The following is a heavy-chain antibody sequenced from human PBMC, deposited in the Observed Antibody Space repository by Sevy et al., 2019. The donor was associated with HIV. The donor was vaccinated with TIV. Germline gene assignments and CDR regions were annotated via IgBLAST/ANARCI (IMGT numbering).Heavy chain of an antibody. Sequence: GGSLRLSCAASGFTFSSYAMSWVRQAPGKGLEWVSAISGSGGSTYYADSVKGRFTISRDNSKNTLYLQMNSLRAEDTAVYYCAKDLILYSSSWSHGDYFDYWGQGTLVTVSS. V-gene: IGHV3-23*01. CDR3: AKDLILYSSSWSHGDYFDY. CDR2: ISGSGGST. J-gene: IGHJ4*02. D-gene: IGHD6-13*01. CDR1: GFTFSSYA.